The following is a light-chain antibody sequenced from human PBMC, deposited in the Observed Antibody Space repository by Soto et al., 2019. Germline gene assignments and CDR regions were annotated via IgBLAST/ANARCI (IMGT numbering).Light chain of an antibody. V-gene: IGKV3-20*01. CDR3: QQYASSVT. CDR1: QSVSSTF. J-gene: IGKJ1*01. CDR2: GVS. Sequence: EIVLTQSPGSLSLSPGERATLSCRASQSVSSTFFAWYQRTPGQAPRLLMSGVSSRATGVPDRFIASGSGTDFTLTISRLEPEDFAVYYCQQYASSVTFGQGTKVEIK.